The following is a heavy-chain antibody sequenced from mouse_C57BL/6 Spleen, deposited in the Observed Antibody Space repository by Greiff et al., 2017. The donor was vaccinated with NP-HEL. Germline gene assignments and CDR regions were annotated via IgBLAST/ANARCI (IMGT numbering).Heavy chain of an antibody. V-gene: IGHV1-50*01. CDR1: GYTFTSYW. J-gene: IGHJ2*01. CDR3: AELGRDFDY. D-gene: IGHD4-1*01. CDR2: IDPSDSYT. Sequence: VQLQQSGAELVKPGASVKLSCKASGYTFTSYWMQWVKQRPGQGLEWIGEIDPSDSYTNYNQKFKGKATLTVDTSSSTAYMQLSSLTSEDSAVYYCAELGRDFDYWGQGTTLTVSS.